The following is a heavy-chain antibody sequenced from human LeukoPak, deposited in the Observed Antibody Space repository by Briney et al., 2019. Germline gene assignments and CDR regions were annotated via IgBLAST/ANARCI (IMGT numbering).Heavy chain of an antibody. CDR3: ARDNAGRSSGFYYYGMDV. CDR1: GFTFSSYE. D-gene: IGHD6-19*01. J-gene: IGHJ6*02. Sequence: AGSLRLSCAASGFTFSSYEMNWVRQAPGKGLEWVSYISSSGSTIYYADSVKGRFTISRDNAKNSLYLQMNSLRAEDTAVYYCARDNAGRSSGFYYYGMDVWGQGTTVTHSS. V-gene: IGHV3-48*03. CDR2: ISSSGSTI.